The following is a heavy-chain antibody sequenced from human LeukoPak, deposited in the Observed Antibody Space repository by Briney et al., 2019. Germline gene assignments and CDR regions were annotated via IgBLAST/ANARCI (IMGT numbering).Heavy chain of an antibody. J-gene: IGHJ3*02. V-gene: IGHV4-39*01. CDR2: IYYSGST. Sequence: SETLSLTCTVSVGSISSSSYYLGWIRQPPGKGLECIGSIYYSGSTYYNPSLKSRVTISVDTSKNQFSLKLSSVTAADTAVYYCARHTQRLDAFDIWGQGTMVTVSS. CDR1: VGSISSSSYY. CDR3: ARHTQRLDAFDI.